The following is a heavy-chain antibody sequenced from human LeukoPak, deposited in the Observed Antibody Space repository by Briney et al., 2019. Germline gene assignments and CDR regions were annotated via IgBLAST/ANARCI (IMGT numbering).Heavy chain of an antibody. J-gene: IGHJ4*02. CDR2: INPNSGST. V-gene: IGHV1-2*02. Sequence: ASVKVSCKASGYTFTGYYMHWVRQAPGQGLEWLGSINPNSGSTNYAQKFQGRVTTTRDTSISTAYMELSRLRSDDTAVYYCARDRGYYNGDYWGQGTLVTVSS. CDR1: GYTFTGYY. CDR3: ARDRGYYNGDY. D-gene: IGHD2-8*01.